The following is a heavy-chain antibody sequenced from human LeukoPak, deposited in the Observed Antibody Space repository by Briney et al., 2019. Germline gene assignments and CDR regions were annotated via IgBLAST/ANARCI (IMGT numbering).Heavy chain of an antibody. CDR1: GFNFSSYS. J-gene: IGHJ4*02. V-gene: IGHV3-48*01. CDR3: GSQKWLHQGDY. D-gene: IGHD5-24*01. CDR2: ISSRSNTR. Sequence: GGSLRLSCSASGFNFSSYSMTWVRQAPGEGLEWLSYISSRSNTRFYADSVKGRFTISRDNAKNSLFLQMNRLRAEDTAVYYCGSQKWLHQGDYWGQGPLVTVS.